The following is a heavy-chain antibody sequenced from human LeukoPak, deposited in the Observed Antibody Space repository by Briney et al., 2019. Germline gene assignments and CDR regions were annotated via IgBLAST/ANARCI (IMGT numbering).Heavy chain of an antibody. CDR1: VGCKSGYF. CDR2: INHSGST. V-gene: IGHV4-34*01. J-gene: IGHJ4*02. D-gene: IGHD1-26*01. CDR3: ARSWAAKWELPGQFDS. Sequence: HSLTLTCSWADDVGCKSGYFWGWILKPPGKGLEWIGEINHSGSTNYNPSLKSRVTISVDTSKNQFSLRLSSVTAADTAVYFCARSWAAKWELPGQFDSWGQGRLVSVSS.